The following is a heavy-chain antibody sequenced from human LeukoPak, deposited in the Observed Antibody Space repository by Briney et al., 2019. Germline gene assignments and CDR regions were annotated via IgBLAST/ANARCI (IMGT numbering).Heavy chain of an antibody. V-gene: IGHV4-39*01. J-gene: IGHJ4*02. D-gene: IGHD3-16*01. CDR3: ARRNYGGAAFDY. CDR2: IYYSGST. Sequence: SETLSLTCTVSGGSISSSSDYWGWIRQPPGKGLGWIGSIYYSGSTYYNPSLKSRVTISVDTSKNQFSLKLSSVTAADTAVYYCARRNYGGAAFDYWGQGTLVTVSS. CDR1: GGSISSSSDY.